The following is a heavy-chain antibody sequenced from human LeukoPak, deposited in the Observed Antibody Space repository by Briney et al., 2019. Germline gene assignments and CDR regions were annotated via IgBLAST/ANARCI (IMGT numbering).Heavy chain of an antibody. D-gene: IGHD2-2*01. CDR1: GFTVSSNY. J-gene: IGHJ4*02. CDR2: IYSGGST. Sequence: GGSLRLSCADSGFTVSSNYMRWVRQAPGKGLEWVSVIYSGGSTHYADSVKGRFTISRDNSKNTLYLQMNSLRAEDTALYYCAKSDCSGTYCYVLDYWGQGTLVTVSS. CDR3: AKSDCSGTYCYVLDY. V-gene: IGHV3-66*01.